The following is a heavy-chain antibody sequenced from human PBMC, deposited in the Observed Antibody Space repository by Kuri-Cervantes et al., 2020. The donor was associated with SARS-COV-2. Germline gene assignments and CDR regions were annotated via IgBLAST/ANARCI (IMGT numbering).Heavy chain of an antibody. CDR1: GFTFSSYA. V-gene: IGHV3-30*04. D-gene: IGHD3-3*02. CDR2: ISYDGSNK. Sequence: GGSLRLSCAASGFTFSSYAMHWVRQAPGKGLEWVAVISYDGSNKYYADSVKGRFTISRDNSKNTLYLQMNSLRAEDTAVYYCAKGGRIFGVVRTSDALDIWGQGTMVTVSS. CDR3: AKGGRIFGVVRTSDALDI. J-gene: IGHJ3*02.